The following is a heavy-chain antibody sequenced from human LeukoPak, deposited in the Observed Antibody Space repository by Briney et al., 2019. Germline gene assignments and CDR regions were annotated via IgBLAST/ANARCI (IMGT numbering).Heavy chain of an antibody. J-gene: IGHJ3*02. CDR1: GGSISSYY. V-gene: IGHV4-4*07. CDR3: ARDYWGSDAFDI. D-gene: IGHD7-27*01. CDR2: IYSSGST. Sequence: SETLSLTCTVSGGSISSYYWSWIRQPAGKGLEWIGRIYSSGSTNYNPSLKNRVTISVDTSKNQFSLKLSSVTAADTAVYYCARDYWGSDAFDIWGQGTMVTVSS.